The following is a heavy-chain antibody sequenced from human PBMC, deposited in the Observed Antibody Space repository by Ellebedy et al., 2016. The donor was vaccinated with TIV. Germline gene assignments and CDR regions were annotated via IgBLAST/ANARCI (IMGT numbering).Heavy chain of an antibody. J-gene: IGHJ4*02. Sequence: GGSLRLSXAASGFYFADYWMSCIPQPPGRGLEWVAIVKKDGREKNYVDSVRGRFTISRDNAKNSLYLQMSSLRAEDTAVYYCARDGSIAVDGTSDYWGQGTLVTVSS. CDR1: GFYFADYW. V-gene: IGHV3-7*01. CDR3: ARDGSIAVDGTSDY. D-gene: IGHD6-19*01. CDR2: VKKDGREK.